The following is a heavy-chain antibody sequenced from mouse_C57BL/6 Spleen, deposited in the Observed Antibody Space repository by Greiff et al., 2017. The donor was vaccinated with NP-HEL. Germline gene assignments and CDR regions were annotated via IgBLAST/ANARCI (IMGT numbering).Heavy chain of an antibody. CDR2: IDPSDSYT. Sequence: QVQLQQPGAELVKPGASVKLSCKASGYTFTSYWMQWVKQRPGQGLEWIGEIDPSDSYTNYNQKFKGKATLTVDTSSSTAYMQLSSLTSEDSAVYYCARGDPFFDYWGQGTTLTVFS. V-gene: IGHV1-50*01. J-gene: IGHJ2*01. CDR3: ARGDPFFDY. CDR1: GYTFTSYW.